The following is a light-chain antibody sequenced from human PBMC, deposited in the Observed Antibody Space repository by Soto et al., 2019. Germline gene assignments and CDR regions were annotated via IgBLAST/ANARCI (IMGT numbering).Light chain of an antibody. CDR2: YDT. J-gene: IGLJ3*02. CDR3: QAWDSSSDHWV. Sequence: SYELTQPPSVSVAPGKTARITCGGNDIGSESVQWYQQRPGQAPVLVIYYDTYRPSGIPERFSGSNSGNTATLTISRVEAGDEADYYCQAWDSSSDHWVFGGGTKLTVL. CDR1: DIGSES. V-gene: IGLV3-21*04.